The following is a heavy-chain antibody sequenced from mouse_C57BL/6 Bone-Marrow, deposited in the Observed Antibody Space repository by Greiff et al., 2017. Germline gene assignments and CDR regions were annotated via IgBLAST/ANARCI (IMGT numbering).Heavy chain of an antibody. Sequence: VQLQQPGAELVKPGASVKLSCKASGYTFTSYWMHWVKQRPGQGLEWIGMIHPNSGSTNYNEKFKSKATLTVDKSSSTAYMQLSSLTSEDSAVYYCARKVYCGHGVYFDYWGQGTTLTVSS. CDR1: GYTFTSYW. CDR2: IHPNSGST. V-gene: IGHV1-64*01. D-gene: IGHD2-14*01. CDR3: ARKVYCGHGVYFDY. J-gene: IGHJ2*01.